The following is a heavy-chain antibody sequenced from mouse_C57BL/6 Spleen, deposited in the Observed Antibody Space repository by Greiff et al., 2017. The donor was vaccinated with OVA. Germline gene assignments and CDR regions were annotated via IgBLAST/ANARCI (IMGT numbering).Heavy chain of an antibody. CDR2: IDPSDSYT. D-gene: IGHD2-3*01. CDR3: ARGGYYDY. V-gene: IGHV1-69*01. J-gene: IGHJ2*01. Sequence: QVQLQQPGAELVMPGASVKLSCKASGYTFTSYWMHWVKQRPGQGLEWIGEIDPSDSYTNYNQKFKGKSTLTVDKSSSTAYMQLSSLTSEDSAVHYCARGGYYDYWGQGTTLTVSS. CDR1: GYTFTSYW.